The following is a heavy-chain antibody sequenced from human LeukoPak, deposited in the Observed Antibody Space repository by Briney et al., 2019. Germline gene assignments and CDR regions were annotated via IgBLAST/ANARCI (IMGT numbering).Heavy chain of an antibody. CDR3: ARERGLVTTTFDS. D-gene: IGHD2-21*02. J-gene: IGHJ5*01. V-gene: IGHV1-69*05. CDR2: IIPVFGTT. CDR1: GGTFSSYA. Sequence: SVKVSCKASGGTFSSYAVSWVRQAPGRGFEWMGRIIPVFGTTKYAQMFQGRVTITTDKSTGTAYMELSRLRSGDTAVYYCARERGLVTTTFDSWGQGVLVTVFS.